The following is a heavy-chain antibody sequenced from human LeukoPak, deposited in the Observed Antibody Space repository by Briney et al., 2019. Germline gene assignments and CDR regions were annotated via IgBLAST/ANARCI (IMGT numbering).Heavy chain of an antibody. D-gene: IGHD3-3*01. CDR3: ARGRFLSLPLLRFLAANHYMDV. V-gene: IGHV1-69*05. Sequence: ASVKVSCKASGGTFSSYAISWVRQAPGQGLEWMGGIIPIFGTANYAQKFQGRVTITTDESTSTAYMELSSLRSEDTAVYYCARGRFLSLPLLRFLAANHYMDVWGKGTTVTVSS. CDR2: IIPIFGTA. J-gene: IGHJ6*03. CDR1: GGTFSSYA.